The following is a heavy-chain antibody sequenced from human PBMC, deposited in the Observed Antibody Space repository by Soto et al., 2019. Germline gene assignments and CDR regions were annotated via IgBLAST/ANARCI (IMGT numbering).Heavy chain of an antibody. CDR1: GFTFSNAW. V-gene: IGHV3-15*01. D-gene: IGHD2-15*01. CDR3: TTRDPHRYCSGGSCRPAYYYYGMDV. J-gene: IGHJ6*02. Sequence: NPGGSLRLSCAASGFTFSNAWMSWVRQAPGKGLEWVGRIKSKTDGGTTDYAAPVKGRFTISRDDSKNTLYLQMNSLKTEDTAVYYCTTRDPHRYCSGGSCRPAYYYYGMDVWGQGTTVTVSS. CDR2: IKSKTDGGTT.